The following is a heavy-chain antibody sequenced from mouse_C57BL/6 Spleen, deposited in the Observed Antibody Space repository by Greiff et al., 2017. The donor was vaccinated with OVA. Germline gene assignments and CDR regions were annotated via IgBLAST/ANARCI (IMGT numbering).Heavy chain of an antibody. CDR3: AKNDGYPYWYFDV. D-gene: IGHD2-3*01. Sequence: VQLVESGPGLVQPSQSLSITCTVSGFSLTSYGVHWVRQSPGKGLEWLGVIWRGGSTDYNAAFMSRLSITKDNSKSQVFFKMNSLQADDTAIYYCAKNDGYPYWYFDVWGTGTTVTVSS. J-gene: IGHJ1*03. V-gene: IGHV2-5*01. CDR1: GFSLTSYG. CDR2: IWRGGST.